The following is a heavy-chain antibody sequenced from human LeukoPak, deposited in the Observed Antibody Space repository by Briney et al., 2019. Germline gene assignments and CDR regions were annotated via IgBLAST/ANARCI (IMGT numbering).Heavy chain of an antibody. CDR2: IYYSGST. CDR3: AGEGYSGYNFVY. CDR1: TGSISSSNYY. D-gene: IGHD5-12*01. V-gene: IGHV4-39*07. Sequence: SETLSLTCSVSTGSISSSNYYWGWIRQPPGKGLEWIGTIYYSGSTYYNPSLKSRVTISVDTSKNQFSLKLSSVTAADTAVYYCAGEGYSGYNFVYWGQGTLVTVSS. J-gene: IGHJ4*02.